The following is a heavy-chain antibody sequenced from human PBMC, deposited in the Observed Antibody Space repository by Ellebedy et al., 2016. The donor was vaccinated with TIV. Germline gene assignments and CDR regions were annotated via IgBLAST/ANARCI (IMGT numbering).Heavy chain of an antibody. Sequence: AASVKVSCKASGGTFSSYAISWVRQAPGQGLEWMGGIIPIFGTANYAQKFQGRVTITADESTSTAYMELSSLRSEDTAVYYCARGLGYCSGGSCRAGTVYYYYGMDVWGQGTTVTVSS. D-gene: IGHD2-15*01. CDR1: GGTFSSYA. J-gene: IGHJ6*02. CDR3: ARGLGYCSGGSCRAGTVYYYYGMDV. CDR2: IIPIFGTA. V-gene: IGHV1-69*13.